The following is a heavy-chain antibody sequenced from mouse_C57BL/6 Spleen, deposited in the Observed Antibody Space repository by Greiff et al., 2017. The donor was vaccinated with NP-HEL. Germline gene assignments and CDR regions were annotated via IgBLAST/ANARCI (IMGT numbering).Heavy chain of an antibody. CDR1: GYAFSSSW. D-gene: IGHD2-1*01. CDR2: IYPGDGDT. J-gene: IGHJ4*01. CDR3: AREGKIYYGNYWAMDY. Sequence: VQLQQSGPELVKPGASVKISCKASGYAFSSSWMNWVKQRPGKGLEWIGRIYPGDGDTNYNGKFKGKATLTADKSSSTAYMQLSSLTSEDSAVYFCAREGKIYYGNYWAMDYWGQGTSVTVSS. V-gene: IGHV1-82*01.